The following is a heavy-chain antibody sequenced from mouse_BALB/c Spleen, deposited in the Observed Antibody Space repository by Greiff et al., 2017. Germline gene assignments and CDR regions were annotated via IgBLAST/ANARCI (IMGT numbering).Heavy chain of an antibody. CDR3: ARCRYDVPDY. V-gene: IGHV1-80*01. CDR2: IYPGDGDT. J-gene: IGHJ2*01. D-gene: IGHD2-14*01. Sequence: VKLVESGAELVRPGSSVKISCKASGYAFSSYWMNWVKQRPGQGLEWIGQIYPGDGDTNYNGKFKGKATLTADKSSSTAYMQLSSLTSEDSAVYFCARCRYDVPDYWGQGTTLTVSS. CDR1: GYAFSSYW.